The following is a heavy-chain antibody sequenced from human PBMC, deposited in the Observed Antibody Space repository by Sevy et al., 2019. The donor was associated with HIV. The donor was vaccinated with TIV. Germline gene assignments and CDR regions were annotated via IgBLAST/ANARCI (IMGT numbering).Heavy chain of an antibody. D-gene: IGHD1-26*01. CDR2: ISYDGSNK. CDR1: GFTFSSYA. J-gene: IGHJ4*02. V-gene: IGHV3-30-3*01. CDR3: ARGAASEWELLRGNDY. Sequence: GGSLRLSCAASGFTFSSYAMHWVRQAPGKGLEWVAVISYDGSNKYYADSVKGRFTISRDNSKNTLYLQMHSLRAEDTAVYDCARGAASEWELLRGNDYWGQGTLVTVSS.